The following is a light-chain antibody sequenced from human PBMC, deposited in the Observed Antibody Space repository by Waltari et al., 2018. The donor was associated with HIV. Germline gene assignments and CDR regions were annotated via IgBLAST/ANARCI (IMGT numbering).Light chain of an antibody. V-gene: IGKV4-1*01. CDR1: PSVLYSSNNKNY. CDR2: WTS. Sequence: DIVMTRSPDSLAVSLGERATINCKSSPSVLYSSNNKNYLAWYQQKPGQPPKLLIYWTSTRESGVPDRFSGSGSGTDFTLTISSLQAEDVAVYYCQQYYSLPLTFGGGTKVEIK. CDR3: QQYYSLPLT. J-gene: IGKJ4*01.